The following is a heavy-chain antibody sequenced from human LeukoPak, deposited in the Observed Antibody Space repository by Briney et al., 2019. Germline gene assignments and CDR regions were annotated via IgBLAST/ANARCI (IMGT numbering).Heavy chain of an antibody. CDR1: RGTFSNLA. J-gene: IGHJ4*02. CDR2: IIPAFGTP. CDR3: SSRGGSTSSLDS. Sequence: SVKVSCKASRGTFSNLAFSWVRHAPGQGLEWMGGIIPAFGTPSYPQRFHGRVTISTDESTSSVYMELSGLRSEDTAVYYCSSRGGSTSSLDSWGQGTLV. V-gene: IGHV1-69*05. D-gene: IGHD6-6*01.